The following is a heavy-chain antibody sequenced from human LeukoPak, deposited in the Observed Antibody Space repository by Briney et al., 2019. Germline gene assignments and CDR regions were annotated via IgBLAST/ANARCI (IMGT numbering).Heavy chain of an antibody. J-gene: IGHJ4*02. D-gene: IGHD1-26*01. CDR2: INPNSGGT. Sequence: VASVKVSCKASGYTFTGYYMHWVRQAPGQGLEWMGWINPNSGGTNYAQKFQGRVTMTRDTAISTAYMELSRLRSDDTAVYYCARSFLYSGYLDYWGQGTLVTVSS. CDR3: ARSFLYSGYLDY. V-gene: IGHV1-2*02. CDR1: GYTFTGYY.